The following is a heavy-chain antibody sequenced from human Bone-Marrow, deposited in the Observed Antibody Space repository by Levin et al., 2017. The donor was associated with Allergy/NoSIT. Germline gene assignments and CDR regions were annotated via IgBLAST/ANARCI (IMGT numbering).Heavy chain of an antibody. J-gene: IGHJ4*02. CDR2: IDQSGST. D-gene: IGHD4-17*01. CDR3: ARKAPYGIMDY. CDR1: GVSISNHY. Sequence: SSETLSLTCTVSGVSISNHYWTWIRQPPGKGLEWIGYIDQSGSTKYNPSLNSRATISVDTSKSQFSLKLKSVTAADTAVYYCARKAPYGIMDYWGQGNLVAVSS. V-gene: IGHV4-59*11.